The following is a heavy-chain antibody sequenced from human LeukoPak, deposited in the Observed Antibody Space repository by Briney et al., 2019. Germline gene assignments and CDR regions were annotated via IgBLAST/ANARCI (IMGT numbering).Heavy chain of an antibody. Sequence: PGGSLRLSCAASGFTFSHAWLSWVRQAPGKGLEWVGHIKSKAHGGTTDYAAPVKGRFTISRDNSKNTLYLQMNSLRAEDTAVFYCAKDGIAAEFDYWGQGTLVTVSS. V-gene: IGHV3-15*01. D-gene: IGHD6-13*01. CDR2: IKSKAHGGTT. CDR1: GFTFSHAW. CDR3: AKDGIAAEFDY. J-gene: IGHJ4*02.